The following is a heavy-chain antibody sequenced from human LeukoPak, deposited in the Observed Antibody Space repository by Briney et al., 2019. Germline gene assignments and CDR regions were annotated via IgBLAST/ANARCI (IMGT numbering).Heavy chain of an antibody. CDR3: AKSTYYYDTFVNAFDI. V-gene: IGHV4-61*02. J-gene: IGHJ3*02. D-gene: IGHD3-22*01. CDR1: GGSISSGSYY. Sequence: PSETLSLTCTVSGGSISSGSYYWSWIRQPAGKGLEWIGRIYTSGSTNFNPSLKSRVTISVDTSKNQFSLKLSSVTAADTAVYYCAKSTYYYDTFVNAFDIWGQGTMVTVSS. CDR2: IYTSGST.